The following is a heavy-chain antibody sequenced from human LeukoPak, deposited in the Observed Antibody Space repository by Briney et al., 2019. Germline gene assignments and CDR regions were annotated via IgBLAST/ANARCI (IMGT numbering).Heavy chain of an antibody. CDR3: TQYTYGFFQY. Sequence: GGSLRLSCAASGFTFSNYAMNWVRQAPGKGLEWVSGISISGGSTFYADPVKGRFTISRDNSKNTLSLQMNSLKTEDTAVYYCTQYTYGFFQYWGQGTLVTVSS. V-gene: IGHV3-23*01. J-gene: IGHJ4*02. CDR1: GFTFSNYA. D-gene: IGHD5-18*01. CDR2: ISISGGST.